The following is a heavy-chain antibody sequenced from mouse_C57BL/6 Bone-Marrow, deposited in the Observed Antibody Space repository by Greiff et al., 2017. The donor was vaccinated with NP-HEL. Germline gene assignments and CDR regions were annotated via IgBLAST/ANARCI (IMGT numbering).Heavy chain of an antibody. CDR1: GYSITSGYY. D-gene: IGHD2-5*01. V-gene: IGHV3-6*01. CDR3: ARALLYYSNYRFAY. Sequence: VQLKESGPGLVKPSQSLSLTCSVTGYSITSGYYWNWIRQFPGNKLEWMGYISYDGSNNYNPSLKNRISITRDTSKNQFFLKLNSVTTEDTATYYCARALLYYSNYRFAYWGQGTLVTVSA. J-gene: IGHJ3*01. CDR2: ISYDGSN.